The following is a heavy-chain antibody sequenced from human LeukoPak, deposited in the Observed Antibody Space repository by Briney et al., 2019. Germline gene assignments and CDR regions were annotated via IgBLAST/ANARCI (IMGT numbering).Heavy chain of an antibody. D-gene: IGHD6-19*01. V-gene: IGHV3-30-3*01. CDR1: GFTFSSYA. Sequence: PGRSLRLSCAASGFTFSSYAMHWVRQAPGKGLEWVAVISYDGSNKYYADSVKGRFTISRDNSKNTLYLQMNSLRAEDTAVYYCARGLGYSSGWLGAFDIWGQGTMVTVSS. CDR3: ARGLGYSSGWLGAFDI. J-gene: IGHJ3*02. CDR2: ISYDGSNK.